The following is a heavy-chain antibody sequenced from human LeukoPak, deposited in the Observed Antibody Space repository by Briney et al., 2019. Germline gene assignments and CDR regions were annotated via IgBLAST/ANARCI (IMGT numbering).Heavy chain of an antibody. J-gene: IGHJ4*02. CDR3: ARDLGRYCSGGSCYSSHTDY. Sequence: ASVKVSCKASGYTFTSYDINWVRQATGQGLEWMGWMNPNSGNTGYAQKFQGRVTITRNTSISTAYMELSSLRSEDTAVYYCARDLGRYCSGGSCYSSHTDYWGQGTLVTVSS. CDR1: GYTFTSYD. D-gene: IGHD2-15*01. CDR2: MNPNSGNT. V-gene: IGHV1-8*03.